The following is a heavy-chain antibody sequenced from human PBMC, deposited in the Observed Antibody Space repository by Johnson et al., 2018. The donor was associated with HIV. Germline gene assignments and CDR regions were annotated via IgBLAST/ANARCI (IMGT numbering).Heavy chain of an antibody. Sequence: VQLVESGGGVERPGGSLRLSCAGSGFTFDDHGMSWVRHVPGKGLEWVSGINWSGGTTGDADAVKGRFTISRDNTKNSLYLQMNSLRAEDTALYYCAREGGIVAAQGDAFDIWGQGTMVTVSS. CDR2: INWSGGTT. V-gene: IGHV3-20*04. CDR3: AREGGIVAAQGDAFDI. J-gene: IGHJ3*02. D-gene: IGHD1-26*01. CDR1: GFTFDDHG.